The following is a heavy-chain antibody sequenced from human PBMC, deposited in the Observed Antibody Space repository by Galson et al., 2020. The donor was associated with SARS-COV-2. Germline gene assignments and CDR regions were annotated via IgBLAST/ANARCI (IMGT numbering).Heavy chain of an antibody. CDR2: ITGSDGTT. CDR1: GFTFSSYA. V-gene: IGHV3-23*01. J-gene: IGHJ6*02. Sequence: GESLKISCAASGFTFSSYAMSWVRQAPGKGLEWVSSITGSDGTTYYADSVKGRFTISRDKSKNTLYLQMNGLRVEDTAVYHCAKDRKVTTGTTYYYPGMDVWGQGTTVNVSS. D-gene: IGHD4-17*01. CDR3: AKDRKVTTGTTYYYPGMDV.